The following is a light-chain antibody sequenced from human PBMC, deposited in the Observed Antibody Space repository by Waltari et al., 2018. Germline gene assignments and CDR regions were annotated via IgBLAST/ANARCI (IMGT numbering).Light chain of an antibody. Sequence: QSALTQPPSAYGSPGQSVAIPCTCTSSDVGAYNYVPWYQQHPGKAPKLIIYAVTKRPSGVPDRFSGSKSGNTASLTVSGLQADDEADYHCSSYTGSTNNLYVFGTGTKVTVL. CDR2: AVT. CDR3: SSYTGSTNNLYV. CDR1: SSDVGAYNY. V-gene: IGLV2-8*01. J-gene: IGLJ1*01.